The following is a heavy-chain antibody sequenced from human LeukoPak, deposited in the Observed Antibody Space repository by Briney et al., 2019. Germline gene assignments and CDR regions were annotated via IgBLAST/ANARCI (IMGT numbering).Heavy chain of an antibody. V-gene: IGHV4-39*07. CDR1: GDSLSSTSYY. D-gene: IGHD3-22*01. CDR3: ARGPYSYDSSGAFDI. CDR2: IYYSGTT. Sequence: SETLSLTCTVSGDSLSSTSYYWGWIRQPPGKGLEWIGNIYYSGTTYSNPSLKSRVTILVDASKNQFSLKLSSVTAADTAVYFCARGPYSYDSSGAFDIWGQGTMVTVSS. J-gene: IGHJ3*02.